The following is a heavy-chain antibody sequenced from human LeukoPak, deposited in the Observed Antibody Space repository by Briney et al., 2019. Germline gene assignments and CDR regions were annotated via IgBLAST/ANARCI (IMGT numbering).Heavy chain of an antibody. CDR1: GIAFSSSI. J-gene: IGHJ4*02. CDR2: IRGSSGSDT. CDR3: ARSLFGGNVN. D-gene: IGHD4-23*01. V-gene: IGHV3-23*01. Sequence: GGSLRLSCAASGIAFSSSIMHWVRQAPGKGLECVSAIRGSSGSDTYYADYVKGRFTISRNNSKNMVYLQMNSLRVEDTAVYYCARSLFGGNVNWGQGTLVTVSA.